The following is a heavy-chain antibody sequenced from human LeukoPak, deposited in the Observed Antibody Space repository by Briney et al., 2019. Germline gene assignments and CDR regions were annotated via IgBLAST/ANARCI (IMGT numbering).Heavy chain of an antibody. D-gene: IGHD2-21*02. CDR2: IIPIFGTA. J-gene: IGHJ6*03. V-gene: IGHV1-69*05. CDR1: GGTFSSYA. Sequence: ASVKVSCKASGGTFSSYAISWVRQAPGQGLEWVGGIIPIFGTANYAQKFQGRVTITTDESTSTAYMELSSLRSEDTAVYYCARGGGGDCYNYCYYYYMDVWGKGTTVTVSS. CDR3: ARGGGGDCYNYCYYYYMDV.